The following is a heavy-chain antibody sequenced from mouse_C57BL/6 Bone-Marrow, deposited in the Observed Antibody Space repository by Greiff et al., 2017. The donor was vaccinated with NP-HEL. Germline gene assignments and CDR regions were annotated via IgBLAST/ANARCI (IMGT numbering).Heavy chain of an antibody. V-gene: IGHV10-1*01. Sequence: EVMLVESGGGLVQPKGSLKLSCAASGFSFNTYAMNWVRQAPGKGLEWVARIRSKSNNYATYYADSVKDRFTISRDDSESMLYLQMNNVKTEDTAMYYCVSDYYGSSWFAYWGQGTLVTVSA. CDR1: GFSFNTYA. CDR2: IRSKSNNYAT. CDR3: VSDYYGSSWFAY. D-gene: IGHD1-1*01. J-gene: IGHJ3*01.